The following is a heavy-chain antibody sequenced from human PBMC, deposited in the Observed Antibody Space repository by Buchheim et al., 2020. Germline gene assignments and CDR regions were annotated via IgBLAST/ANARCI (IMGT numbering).Heavy chain of an antibody. D-gene: IGHD2-15*01. J-gene: IGHJ4*02. V-gene: IGHV3-7*01. CDR3: GRGGSAGSVDY. Sequence: EVQLVESGGGLVQPGGSLRLSCAAFGFSFRNYWMSWVRQVPGKGLEWVANIKEDGSEKYYVDSVKGRFIISRDNAQTSLYLQMNSLRAEDTAVYYCGRGGSAGSVDYWGQGTL. CDR1: GFSFRNYW. CDR2: IKEDGSEK.